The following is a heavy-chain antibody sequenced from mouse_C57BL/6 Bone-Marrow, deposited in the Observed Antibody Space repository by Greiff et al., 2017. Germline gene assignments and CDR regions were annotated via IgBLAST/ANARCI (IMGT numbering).Heavy chain of an antibody. Sequence: QVQLQQSGAELMKPGASVKLSCKATGYTFTGYWIEWVKQRPGHGLEWIGEILPGSGSTNYNEKFKGKATFTADTSSNSAYMQLSSLTTGDSAIYYCARGNYYGSYYFDYWGQGTTLTVSS. V-gene: IGHV1-9*01. CDR2: ILPGSGST. CDR3: ARGNYYGSYYFDY. J-gene: IGHJ2*01. CDR1: GYTFTGYW. D-gene: IGHD1-1*01.